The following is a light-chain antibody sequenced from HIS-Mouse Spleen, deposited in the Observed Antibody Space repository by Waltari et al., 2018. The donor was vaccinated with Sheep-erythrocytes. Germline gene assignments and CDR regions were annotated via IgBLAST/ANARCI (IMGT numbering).Light chain of an antibody. J-gene: IGLJ2*01. V-gene: IGLV3-10*01. Sequence: SYELTQPPSVSVSPGQTARITCSGDALPKKYASWYQQKSGQAPVLVIYEDSKRPSGITGRFSGSSSGTMATLTISGAQVEDEADYYCYSTDSSGNGVFGGGTKLTVL. CDR2: EDS. CDR3: YSTDSSGNGV. CDR1: ALPKKY.